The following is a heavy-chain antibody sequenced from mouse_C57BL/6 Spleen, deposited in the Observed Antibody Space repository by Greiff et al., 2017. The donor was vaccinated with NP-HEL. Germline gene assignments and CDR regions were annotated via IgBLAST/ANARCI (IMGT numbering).Heavy chain of an antibody. CDR1: GYAFTNYL. CDR3: ARDSNPYFDY. CDR2: INPGSGGT. Sequence: VQLQESGAELVRPGTSVKVSCKASGYAFTNYLIEWVKQRPGQGLEWIGVINPGSGGTNYNEKFKGKATLTADKSSSTAYMQLSSLTSEDSAGYFCARDSNPYFDYWGQGTTLTVSS. V-gene: IGHV1-54*01. J-gene: IGHJ2*01. D-gene: IGHD2-5*01.